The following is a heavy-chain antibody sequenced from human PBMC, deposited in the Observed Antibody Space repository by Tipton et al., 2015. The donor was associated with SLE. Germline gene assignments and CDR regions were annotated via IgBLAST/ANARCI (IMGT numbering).Heavy chain of an antibody. J-gene: IGHJ4*02. CDR2: IYYSGST. CDR3: ARPLGGYYDY. CDR1: GGSFSSYY. Sequence: TLSLTCAVYGGSFSSYYWGWIRQPPGKGLEWIGSIYYSGSTYYNPSLKSRVTISVDTSKNQFSLKLSSVTAADTAVYYCARPLGGYYDYWGQGTLVTVSS. V-gene: IGHV4-39*07. D-gene: IGHD3-22*01.